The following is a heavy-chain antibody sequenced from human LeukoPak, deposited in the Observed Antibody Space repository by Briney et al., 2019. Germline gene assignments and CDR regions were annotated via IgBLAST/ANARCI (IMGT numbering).Heavy chain of an antibody. J-gene: IGHJ4*02. CDR1: GGTFSSYA. CDR2: IIPIFGAA. V-gene: IGHV1-69*13. Sequence: SVKVSCKASGGTFSSYAISWVRQAPGQGLEWMGGIIPIFGAANYAQKFQGRVTITADESTSTAYMELSSLRSEDTAVYYCARGRPSNSSSWYLDWGQGTLVTVSS. CDR3: ARGRPSNSSSWYLD. D-gene: IGHD6-13*01.